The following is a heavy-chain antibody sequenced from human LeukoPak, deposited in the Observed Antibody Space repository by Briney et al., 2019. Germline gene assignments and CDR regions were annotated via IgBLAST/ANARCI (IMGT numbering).Heavy chain of an antibody. D-gene: IGHD3-22*01. CDR2: ISGSGGST. J-gene: IGHJ4*02. CDR1: GFTFSSYW. CDR3: AKEIWAHMIVATGDY. Sequence: GGSLRLSCAASGFTFSSYWMSWVRQAPGKGLEWVSAISGSGGSTYYADSVKGRFTISRDNSKNTLYLQMNSLRAEDTAVYYCAKEIWAHMIVATGDYWGQGTLVTVSS. V-gene: IGHV3-23*01.